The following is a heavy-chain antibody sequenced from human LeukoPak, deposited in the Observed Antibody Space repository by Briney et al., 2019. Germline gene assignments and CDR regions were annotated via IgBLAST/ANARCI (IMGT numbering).Heavy chain of an antibody. Sequence: GASVKVSCKASGYIFTSYGISWVRQAPGQGLEWMGWISAYNGNTNYAQKFQGRVTMTTDTSTTTAYMELRSLRSDDTAVYYCARVPSLLSFGEFSYDYWGQGTLVTVSS. D-gene: IGHD3-10*01. V-gene: IGHV1-18*01. CDR3: ARVPSLLSFGEFSYDY. J-gene: IGHJ4*02. CDR2: ISAYNGNT. CDR1: GYIFTSYG.